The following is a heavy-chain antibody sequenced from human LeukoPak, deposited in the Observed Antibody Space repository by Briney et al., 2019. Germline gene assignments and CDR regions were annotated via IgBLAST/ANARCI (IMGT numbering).Heavy chain of an antibody. V-gene: IGHV1-69*05. D-gene: IGHD3-22*01. CDR2: IIPVFGTT. J-gene: IGHJ4*02. CDR3: KLTYYYDNSGDY. Sequence: ASVKVSCKASGGPFNSYAFSWVRQAPGQGLEWLGNIIPVFGTTNYAQRLWDRVTFTTDESTGTAYMELRSLRSEDTAVYYCKLTYYYDNSGDYWGQGTLVIVSS. CDR1: GGPFNSYA.